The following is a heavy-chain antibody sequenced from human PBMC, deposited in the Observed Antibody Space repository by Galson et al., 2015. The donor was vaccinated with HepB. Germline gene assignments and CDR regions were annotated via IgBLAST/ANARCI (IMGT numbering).Heavy chain of an antibody. Sequence: SLRLSCAASGFTFSSYGMHWVRQAPGKGLEWVAVIWYDGSNKYYADSVKGRFTISRDNSKNTLYLQMNSLRAEDTAVYYCARDPRYNFAFDIWGQGTTVTVSS. J-gene: IGHJ3*02. D-gene: IGHD1-14*01. CDR1: GFTFSSYG. V-gene: IGHV3-33*01. CDR3: ARDPRYNFAFDI. CDR2: IWYDGSNK.